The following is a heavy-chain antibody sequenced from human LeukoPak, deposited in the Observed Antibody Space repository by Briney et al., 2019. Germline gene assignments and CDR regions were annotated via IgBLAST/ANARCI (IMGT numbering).Heavy chain of an antibody. D-gene: IGHD4-23*01. CDR2: ISAYNGNT. J-gene: IGHJ5*02. CDR1: GYTLSTYG. CDR3: ARVVGMTAVVTVDP. Sequence: ASVKVSCKASGYTLSTYGIGWVRQAPGRGLEWMGWISAYNGNTNYAQKLQGRVTMTTDTSTSTAYMDLRSLRSDDTAVYYCARVVGMTAVVTVDPWGQGTLVTISS. V-gene: IGHV1-18*01.